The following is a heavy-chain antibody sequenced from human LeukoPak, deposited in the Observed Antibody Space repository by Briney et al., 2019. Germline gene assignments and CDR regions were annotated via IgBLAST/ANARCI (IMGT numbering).Heavy chain of an antibody. V-gene: IGHV1-69*04. CDR3: ASGRFYANRLGFYYNNMDV. Sequence: GASVKVSCKTSGGTFNTYAIAWVRQAPGQGLEWMGRIIPMLDVADYAQKFQGRVTIIADKSTSTTYMELSSLASEDTAEYYCASGRFYANRLGFYYNNMDVWGQGTTVTVSS. D-gene: IGHD3-16*01. J-gene: IGHJ6*02. CDR2: IIPMLDVA. CDR1: GGTFNTYA.